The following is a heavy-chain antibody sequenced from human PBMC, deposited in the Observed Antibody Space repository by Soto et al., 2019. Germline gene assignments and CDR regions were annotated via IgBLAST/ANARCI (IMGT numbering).Heavy chain of an antibody. D-gene: IGHD3-3*01. CDR3: ARRPEWLHDAFDI. CDR1: GYTFTGYY. V-gene: IGHV1-2*04. J-gene: IGHJ3*02. Sequence: ASVKVSCKASGYTFTGYYMHWVRQAPGQGLEWMGWINPNSGGTNYAQKLQGWVTMTRDTSISTAYMELRSLRSDDTAVYYCARRPEWLHDAFDIWGQGTMVTVSS. CDR2: INPNSGGT.